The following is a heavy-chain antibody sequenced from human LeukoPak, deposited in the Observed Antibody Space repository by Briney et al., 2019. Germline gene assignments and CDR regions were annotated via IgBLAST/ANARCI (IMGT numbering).Heavy chain of an antibody. CDR3: ARDGGSYAKDY. D-gene: IGHD2-8*01. CDR2: ISNSGRTI. J-gene: IGHJ4*02. CDR1: GFTFSTYS. Sequence: GGSLRLSCAASGFTFSTYSMNWVRQAPGKGLEWVSYISNSGRTIYYADSVKGRFTISRDNAKNLLYLQMNSLRAEDTAVYYCARDGGSYAKDYWGQGTLVTVSS. V-gene: IGHV3-48*04.